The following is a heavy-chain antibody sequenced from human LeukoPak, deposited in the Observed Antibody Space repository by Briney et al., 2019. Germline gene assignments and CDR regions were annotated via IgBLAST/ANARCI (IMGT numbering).Heavy chain of an antibody. Sequence: GGSLRLSCAASGFTFSSYEMNWVRQAPGKGLEWVSYISSSGSTIYYADSVKGRFTISRDNAKNSLYLQMNSLRAEDTAVYYCARDGGYSYGYFPDASDIWGQGTMVTVSS. V-gene: IGHV3-48*03. CDR1: GFTFSSYE. D-gene: IGHD5-18*01. CDR2: ISSSGSTI. CDR3: ARDGGYSYGYFPDASDI. J-gene: IGHJ3*02.